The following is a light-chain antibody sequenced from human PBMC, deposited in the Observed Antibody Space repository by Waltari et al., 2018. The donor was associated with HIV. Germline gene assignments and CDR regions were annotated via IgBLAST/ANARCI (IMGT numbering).Light chain of an antibody. Sequence: IIMTQSPATVSRSPGERVTLSCWATQNINTHLAWYQPKPGQPPRPLSVEASTRATGVPDRFSGGGSGAEFTLTISSLQSDDYAIYYCQQYYKWPPFTFGRGTKVDVK. V-gene: IGKV3-15*01. CDR2: EAS. J-gene: IGKJ3*01. CDR3: QQYYKWPPFT. CDR1: QNINTH.